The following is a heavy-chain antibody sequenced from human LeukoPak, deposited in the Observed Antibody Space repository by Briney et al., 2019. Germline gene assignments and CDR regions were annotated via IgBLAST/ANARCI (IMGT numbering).Heavy chain of an antibody. Sequence: GGSLRLSCAASGFTFADYGMSWVRQAPGKGLEWVSGINWNGGSTGYADSVKGRFTISRDNAKNSLYLQMNSLRAEDTALYHCARAFGRARLLLHTYFDYWGQGTLVTVSS. V-gene: IGHV3-20*01. J-gene: IGHJ4*02. CDR2: INWNGGST. CDR3: ARAFGRARLLLHTYFDY. D-gene: IGHD3-22*01. CDR1: GFTFADYG.